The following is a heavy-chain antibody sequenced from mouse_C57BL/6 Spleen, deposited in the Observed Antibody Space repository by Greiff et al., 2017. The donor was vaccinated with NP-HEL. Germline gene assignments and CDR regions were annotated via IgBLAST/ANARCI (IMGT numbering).Heavy chain of an antibody. CDR3: TRGDCGSSSFAY. V-gene: IGHV1-15*01. J-gene: IGHJ3*01. D-gene: IGHD1-1*01. Sequence: QVQLQQSGAELVRPGASVTLSCKASGYTFTDYEMHWVKQTPVHGLEWIGAIDPESGGTAYNQKFKGKAILTADKSSSTAYMERRSLTSEDSAGYDCTRGDCGSSSFAYWGQGTLVTVSA. CDR2: IDPESGGT. CDR1: GYTFTDYE.